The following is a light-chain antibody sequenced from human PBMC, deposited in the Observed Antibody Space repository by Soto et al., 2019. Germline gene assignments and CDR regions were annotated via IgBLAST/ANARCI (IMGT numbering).Light chain of an antibody. CDR2: AVS. Sequence: ENVLTQSPGTLSLSPGGRATLSCRASQSVSSGHLAWYQQKPGQAHRLLIYAVSIMATGVPDRFSGSGSGTDFTLTISRLQPEDFAIYYCQQDDSYPWTFGQGTKVEI. V-gene: IGKV3-20*01. J-gene: IGKJ1*01. CDR1: QSVSSGH. CDR3: QQDDSYPWT.